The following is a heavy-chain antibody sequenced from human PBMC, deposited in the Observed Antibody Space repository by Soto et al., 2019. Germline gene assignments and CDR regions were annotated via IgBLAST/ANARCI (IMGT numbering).Heavy chain of an antibody. V-gene: IGHV3-30*18. Sequence: GGSLRLSCAASGFTVSSNYMSWVRQAPGKGLEWVAVISYDGSNKYYADSVKGRFTISRDNSKNTLYLQMNSLRAEDTAVYYCAKDLGGDGYKTLGYWGQGTLVTVSS. CDR3: AKDLGGDGYKTLGY. CDR2: ISYDGSNK. CDR1: GFTVSSNY. J-gene: IGHJ4*02. D-gene: IGHD5-12*01.